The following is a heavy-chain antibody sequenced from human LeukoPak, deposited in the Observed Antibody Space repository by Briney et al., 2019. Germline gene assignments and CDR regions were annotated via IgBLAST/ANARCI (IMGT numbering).Heavy chain of an antibody. V-gene: IGHV1-3*01. CDR1: GYTFTSYA. D-gene: IGHD2-15*01. Sequence: ASVKVSCTASGYTFTSYAMHWVRQAPGQRLEWMGWINAGNGNTKYSQKFQGRVTITRDTSASTAYMELSSLRSEDTAVYYCALIGGADCSGGSCYSYASSFDYWGQGTLVTVSS. J-gene: IGHJ4*02. CDR2: INAGNGNT. CDR3: ALIGGADCSGGSCYSYASSFDY.